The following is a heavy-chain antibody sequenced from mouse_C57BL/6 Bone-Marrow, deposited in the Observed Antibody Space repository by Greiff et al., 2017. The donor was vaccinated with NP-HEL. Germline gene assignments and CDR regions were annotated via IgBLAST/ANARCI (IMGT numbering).Heavy chain of an antibody. Sequence: VQLQQPGAELVKPGASVKLSCKASGYTFTSYWMQWVKQRPGLGLEWIGEIDPSDSYTNYNQKFKGKATLTVDTSSSTAYVQLSSLTSEDSAVYYCAREDYYYIGGFAYWGQGTLVTVSA. D-gene: IGHD1-1*01. CDR3: AREDYYYIGGFAY. CDR1: GYTFTSYW. CDR2: IDPSDSYT. J-gene: IGHJ3*01. V-gene: IGHV1-50*01.